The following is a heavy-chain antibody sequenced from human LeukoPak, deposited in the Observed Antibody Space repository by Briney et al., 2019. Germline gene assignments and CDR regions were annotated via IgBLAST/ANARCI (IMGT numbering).Heavy chain of an antibody. Sequence: PGGSLRLSCAASGFTFTIYTINWVRQAPGKGLEWVSAIDIYSTKTNYADSVKGRFTISRDNSKNTLYLQMNSLRGEDTAIYYCARDYKADFWGQGTLVTVSS. CDR3: ARDYKADF. CDR2: IDIYSTKT. CDR1: GFTFTIYT. J-gene: IGHJ4*02. V-gene: IGHV3-23*05. D-gene: IGHD3-10*01.